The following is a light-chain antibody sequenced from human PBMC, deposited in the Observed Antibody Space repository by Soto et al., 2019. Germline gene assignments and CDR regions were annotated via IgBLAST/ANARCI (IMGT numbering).Light chain of an antibody. CDR1: QSISSNS. Sequence: EMVLTQSPGTLSLSPGERATLSCRASQSISSNSLAWYQQKPGQAPRLFIYGASSRATGIPDRFSGSGSGTDFTLTISRLEPEDFAVYYCQQYGSSPGTFGQGTKVDIK. J-gene: IGKJ1*01. CDR2: GAS. V-gene: IGKV3-20*01. CDR3: QQYGSSPGT.